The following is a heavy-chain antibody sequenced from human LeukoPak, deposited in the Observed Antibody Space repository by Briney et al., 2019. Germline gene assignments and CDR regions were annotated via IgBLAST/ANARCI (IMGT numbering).Heavy chain of an antibody. D-gene: IGHD6-6*01. CDR2: IYYSGST. CDR1: GGSISSYY. Sequence: LETLSLTCTVSGGSISSYYWSWIRQPPGKGLEWIGYIYYSGSTNYNPSLKSRVTISVDTSKNQFSLKLSSVTAADTAVYYCARLYSSSPVDYWGQGTLVTVSS. V-gene: IGHV4-59*08. J-gene: IGHJ4*02. CDR3: ARLYSSSPVDY.